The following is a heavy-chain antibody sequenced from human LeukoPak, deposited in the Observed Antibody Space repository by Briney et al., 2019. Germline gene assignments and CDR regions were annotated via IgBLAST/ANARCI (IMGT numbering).Heavy chain of an antibody. Sequence: PGGSLRLSCAASGFSFSTHWMNWVRQAPGGGLEWLANIKPDGSDRYYVDSVRGRFTISRDNAKNLVYLQIDRLRTEDTGVYYCSGRSGFSSIYWGQGTLVKVSS. D-gene: IGHD6-19*01. CDR3: SGRSGFSSIY. CDR1: GFSFSTHW. V-gene: IGHV3-7*01. J-gene: IGHJ4*02. CDR2: IKPDGSDR.